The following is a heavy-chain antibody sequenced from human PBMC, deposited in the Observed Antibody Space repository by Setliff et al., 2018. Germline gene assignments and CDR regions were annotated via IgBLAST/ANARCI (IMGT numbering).Heavy chain of an antibody. J-gene: IGHJ4*02. CDR3: ATLTGDRGVDY. CDR1: GYSISSGYN. D-gene: IGHD7-27*01. CDR2: IYYRGST. Sequence: SATLSLTCAVSGYSISSGYNWGWIRQPPGKGLEWIASIYYRGSTSYNSYLKSRVSISVDTSKNQFSLNLNSVTAADTAVYYCATLTGDRGVDYWGQGRLVTVSS. V-gene: IGHV4-38-2*01.